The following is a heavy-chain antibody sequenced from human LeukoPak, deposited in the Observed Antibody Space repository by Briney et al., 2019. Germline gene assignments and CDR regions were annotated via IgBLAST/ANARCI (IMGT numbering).Heavy chain of an antibody. CDR2: IYYSGST. CDR3: ARYSSSWYYFDY. V-gene: IGHV4-59*01. Sequence: PSETLSLTCTVSGGSISSYYWSWIRQPPGKGLEWIGYIYYSGSTNYNPSLNSRVTISVDTSKNQFSLKLSSVTAADTAVYYCARYSSSWYYFDYWGQGTLVTVSS. D-gene: IGHD6-13*01. J-gene: IGHJ4*02. CDR1: GGSISSYY.